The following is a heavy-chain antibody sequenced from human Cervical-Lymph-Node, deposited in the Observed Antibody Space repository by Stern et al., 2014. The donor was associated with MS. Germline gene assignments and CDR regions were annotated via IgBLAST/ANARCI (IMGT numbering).Heavy chain of an antibody. V-gene: IGHV3-74*02. CDR2: INNDGSST. CDR3: VRVSYYTGMDV. Sequence: EVQLVESGGGLVQPGGSLRLSCAASGFTFSHHWMHWVRHVPGQGLVWVSHINNDGSSTSYADSVKARFTVSKDNAKNTLYLQMNSLRAEDTAVYYGVRVSYYTGMDVWGQGTTVTVPS. J-gene: IGHJ6*02. CDR1: GFTFSHHW.